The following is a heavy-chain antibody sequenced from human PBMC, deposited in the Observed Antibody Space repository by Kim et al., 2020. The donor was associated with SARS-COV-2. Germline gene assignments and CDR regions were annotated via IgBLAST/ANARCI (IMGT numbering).Heavy chain of an antibody. V-gene: IGHV4-59*01. D-gene: IGHD3-22*01. Sequence: SPSLQSRVPIAVDTAKNQFSLKLSSVTAADTAVYYCARVSSGYYYNWFDPWGQGTLVTVSS. J-gene: IGHJ5*02. CDR3: ARVSSGYYYNWFDP.